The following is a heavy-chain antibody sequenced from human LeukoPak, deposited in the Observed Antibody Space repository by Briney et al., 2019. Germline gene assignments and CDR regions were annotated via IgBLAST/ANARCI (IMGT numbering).Heavy chain of an antibody. CDR2: ISAYNGNT. D-gene: IGHD2-15*01. Sequence: GASVKVSCKASGYTFTSYGISWVRQAPGQGLEWMGWISAYNGNTNYAQELQGRVTMTTDTSTSTAYMELRSLRSDDTAVYYCATSPEDIVVAPLDYWGQGTLVTVSS. J-gene: IGHJ4*02. V-gene: IGHV1-18*01. CDR1: GYTFTSYG. CDR3: ATSPEDIVVAPLDY.